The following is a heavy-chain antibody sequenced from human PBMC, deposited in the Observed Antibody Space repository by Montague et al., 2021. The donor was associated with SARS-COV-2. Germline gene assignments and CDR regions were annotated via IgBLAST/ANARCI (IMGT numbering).Heavy chain of an antibody. J-gene: IGHJ4*02. CDR2: VYYNGST. CDR1: GGSISSYY. CDR3: ARVRALTIVGVVGPFDY. D-gene: IGHD3-3*01. V-gene: IGHV4-59*06. Sequence: SETLSLTCNVSGGSISSYYWSWIRQPPGKGLEWIGYVYYNGSTYYNPSLKSRVTISVDTSKNQFSLKLSSVTAADTAVYYCARVRALTIVGVVGPFDYWGQGTLVTVSS.